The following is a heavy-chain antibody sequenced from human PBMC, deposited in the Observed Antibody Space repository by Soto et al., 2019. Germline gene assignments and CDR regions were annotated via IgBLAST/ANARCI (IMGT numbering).Heavy chain of an antibody. Sequence: GASVKVSCKASGGPYNSFAISWVRQAPGQGLEWIGGIIPVFGTATYAQKFKGRVTITAEESTSTAYMELSSLTSEDTAVYYYARFLGGAGSYYDGQNYNYYNGMDVWGQGTTVTVSS. CDR1: GGPYNSFA. V-gene: IGHV1-69*13. D-gene: IGHD3-10*01. CDR2: IIPVFGTA. CDR3: ARFLGGAGSYYDGQNYNYYNGMDV. J-gene: IGHJ6*02.